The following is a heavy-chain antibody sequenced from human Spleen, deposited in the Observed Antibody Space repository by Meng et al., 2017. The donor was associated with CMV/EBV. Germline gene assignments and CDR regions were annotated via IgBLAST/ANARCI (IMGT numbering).Heavy chain of an antibody. J-gene: IGHJ6*02. CDR1: GGTFSTYA. Sequence: SVKVSCKASGGTFSTYAMSWVRQAPGQGLEWMGGIIPVLGVAKYAQKFQGRVTINADKANTTAYMVLSSLRSQDAAVYYCARSLEVPADIRTPYGLDVWGQGTTVTVSS. CDR2: IIPVLGVA. V-gene: IGHV1-69*10. CDR3: ARSLEVPADIRTPYGLDV. D-gene: IGHD2-2*01.